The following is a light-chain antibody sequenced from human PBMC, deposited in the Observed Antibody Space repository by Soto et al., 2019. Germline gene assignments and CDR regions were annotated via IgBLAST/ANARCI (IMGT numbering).Light chain of an antibody. J-gene: IGLJ2*01. CDR3: AAWDDSLNGVV. CDR2: SNN. V-gene: IGLV1-44*01. CDR1: SCNIGSNT. Sequence: QALVTQPPSASGTPGQRVTISCSGSSCNIGSNTVNWYQQLPGTAPKLLIYSNNQRPSGVPDRFSGSKSGTSASLAISGLQSEDEADYYCAAWDDSLNGVVFGGGTKLTVL.